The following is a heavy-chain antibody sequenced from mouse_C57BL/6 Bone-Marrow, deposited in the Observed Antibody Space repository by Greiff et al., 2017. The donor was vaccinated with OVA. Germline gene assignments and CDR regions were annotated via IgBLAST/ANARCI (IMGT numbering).Heavy chain of an antibody. J-gene: IGHJ3*01. V-gene: IGHV2-2*01. CDR3: ARNQGTRGVTTGAWFAY. D-gene: IGHD2-2*01. Sequence: VQLQESGPGLVQPSQSLSITCTVSGFSLTSYGVHWVRQSPGKGLEWLGVIWSGGSTDYNAAFISRLSISKDNSKSQVFFKMNSLQADDTAIYYCARNQGTRGVTTGAWFAYWGQGTLVTVSA. CDR1: GFSLTSYG. CDR2: IWSGGST.